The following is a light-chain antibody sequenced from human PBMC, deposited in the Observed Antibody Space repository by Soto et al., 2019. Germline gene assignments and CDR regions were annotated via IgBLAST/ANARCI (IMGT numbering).Light chain of an antibody. V-gene: IGLV2-14*01. CDR3: SSYTSSSTPLV. CDR1: SSDVGGYNY. J-gene: IGLJ3*02. CDR2: DVT. Sequence: QSVLTQPASVSGSPGQSITISCTGTSSDVGGYNYVSWYQQHPGKAPKLMIYDVTNRPSGVSNRFSGSKSGNTASLTISGLQAGDEADYYCSSYTSSSTPLVFGGGTKVTVL.